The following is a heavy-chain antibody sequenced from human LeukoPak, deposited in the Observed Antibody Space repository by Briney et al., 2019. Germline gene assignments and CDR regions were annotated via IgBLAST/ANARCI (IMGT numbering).Heavy chain of an antibody. CDR2: INGDESST. V-gene: IGHV3-74*01. CDR1: GFTFSSYY. Sequence: GGSLRLSCAASGFTFSSYYMHWVRHVPGKGLVWVSRINGDESSTTYTDSVKGRFTISRDNAKNTLYLQMNTLRAEDTAVYYCASGRPAAISSSYGVSYWFDPWGQGTLVTVSS. J-gene: IGHJ5*02. CDR3: ASGRPAAISSSYGVSYWFDP. D-gene: IGHD2-2*01.